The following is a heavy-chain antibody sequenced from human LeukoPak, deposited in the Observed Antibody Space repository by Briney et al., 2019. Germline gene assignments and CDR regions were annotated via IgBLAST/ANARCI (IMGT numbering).Heavy chain of an antibody. CDR3: ARSPAHFDY. CDR1: GRSFSGYY. V-gene: IGHV4-34*01. CDR2: INHSGST. J-gene: IGHJ4*02. Sequence: RPSETLSLTCAVYGRSFSGYYWSWIRQPPGKGLEWIGEINHSGSTNYNPSLKSRVTISVDTSKNQFSLKLSSVTAADTAVYYCARSPAHFDYWGQGTLVTVSS.